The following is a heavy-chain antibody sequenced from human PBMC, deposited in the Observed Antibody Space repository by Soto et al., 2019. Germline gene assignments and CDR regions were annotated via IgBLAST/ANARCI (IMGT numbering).Heavy chain of an antibody. CDR3: ARGEYYYDRSGLGSSDAFDI. J-gene: IGHJ3*02. CDR2: TYYRSKWYN. Sequence: SHTISLTCAISGDSVSRNSAAWNWIRQSPSRGLEWLGRTYYRSKWYNDYAVSVKSRITINPDTSKSQFSLQLNSVTPEDTAVYYCARGEYYYDRSGLGSSDAFDIWGQGTMVTVSS. D-gene: IGHD3-22*01. CDR1: GDSVSRNSAA. V-gene: IGHV6-1*01.